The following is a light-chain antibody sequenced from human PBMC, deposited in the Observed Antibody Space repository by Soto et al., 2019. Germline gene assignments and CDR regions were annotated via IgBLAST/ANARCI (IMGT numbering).Light chain of an antibody. J-gene: IGKJ5*01. CDR1: HSVSSN. V-gene: IGKV3-15*01. CDR2: GAS. Sequence: EIVMTQSPATLPVSPGERATLSCRASHSVSSNLAWYQQKPGQAPRLLIYGASTRATGIPARFSGSGSGTEFSLTISSLQSEDFAVYYCQQYNNWRPITFGQGTRLESK. CDR3: QQYNNWRPIT.